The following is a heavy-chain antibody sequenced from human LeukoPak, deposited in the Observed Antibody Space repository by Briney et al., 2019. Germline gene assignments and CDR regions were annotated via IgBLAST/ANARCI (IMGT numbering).Heavy chain of an antibody. Sequence: GGSMRLSCAASGFTVNYNYMSWVRQAPGKRLEWVAVIYSGGSTYYADSVKGRFTISRDDSKNTVCLQMNSLRVEDTAVYSCARVKVGITYWFDPWGQGTLATVSS. CDR1: GFTVNYNY. CDR3: ARVKVGITYWFDP. J-gene: IGHJ5*02. CDR2: IYSGGST. D-gene: IGHD1-26*01. V-gene: IGHV3-66*01.